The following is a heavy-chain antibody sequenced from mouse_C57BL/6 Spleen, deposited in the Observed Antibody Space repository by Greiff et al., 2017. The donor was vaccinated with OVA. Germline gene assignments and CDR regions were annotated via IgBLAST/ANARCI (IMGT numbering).Heavy chain of an antibody. CDR2: IYPGDGDT. J-gene: IGHJ1*03. Sequence: QVQLQQSGPELVKPGASVKISCKASGYAFSSSWMNWVKQRPGKGLEWIGRIYPGDGDTNYNGKFKGKATLTADKSSSTAYMQLSSLTSEDSAVYFCARGDSNYDGYLDVWGTGTTVTVSS. V-gene: IGHV1-82*01. D-gene: IGHD2-5*01. CDR1: GYAFSSSW. CDR3: ARGDSNYDGYLDV.